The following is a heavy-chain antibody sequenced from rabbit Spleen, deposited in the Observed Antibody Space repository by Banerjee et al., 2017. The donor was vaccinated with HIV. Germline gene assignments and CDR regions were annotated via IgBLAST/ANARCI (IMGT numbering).Heavy chain of an antibody. CDR2: IDAGSSGFT. V-gene: IGHV1S40*01. CDR1: GVSFSSSSY. CDR3: ARDTSSSFSSYGMDL. D-gene: IGHD1-1*01. J-gene: IGHJ6*01. Sequence: QSLEESGGDLVKPGASLTLTCTASGVSFSSSSYMCWVRQAPGKGLEWIGCIDAGSSGFTYFATWAKGRFTCSKTSSTTVTLQMTRLTAADTATYFCARDTSSSFSSYGMDLWGQGTLVTVS.